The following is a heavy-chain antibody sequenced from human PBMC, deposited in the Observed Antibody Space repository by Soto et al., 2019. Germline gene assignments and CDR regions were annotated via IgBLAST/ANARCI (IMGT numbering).Heavy chain of an antibody. D-gene: IGHD2-2*01. CDR1: GYTFTAYY. V-gene: IGHV1-2*02. CDR2: INPQTGGT. Sequence: GASVKVSCKASGYTFTAYYIHWVRQAPGHGLEWMGWINPQTGGTSYAQKFQGRVTLSRDTSINTAYLELSRLTFDDAAVYFCARERYQVISDGMDVWGQGATVTVSS. CDR3: ARERYQVISDGMDV. J-gene: IGHJ6*02.